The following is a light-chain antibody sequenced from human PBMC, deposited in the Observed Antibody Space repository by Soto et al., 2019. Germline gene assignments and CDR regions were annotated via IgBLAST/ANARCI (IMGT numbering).Light chain of an antibody. V-gene: IGLV2-14*01. J-gene: IGLJ1*01. CDR1: SSDVGNYNY. CDR2: EVS. CDR3: SSYTSNSTLYV. Sequence: QSVLTQPASVSGSPGQPITISCTGTSSDVGNYNYVSWYRQHPGKAPKLMIYEVSNRPSGFSNRFSGSKSGNTASLTISGLQAEDEADYYCSSYTSNSTLYVFGTGTKVTVL.